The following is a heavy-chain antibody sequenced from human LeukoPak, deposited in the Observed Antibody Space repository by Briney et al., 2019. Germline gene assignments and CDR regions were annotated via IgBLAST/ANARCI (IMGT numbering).Heavy chain of an antibody. CDR1: GDSISSSSYY. Sequence: SETLSLTCTVSGDSISSSSYYWGWIRQPPGKGLEWIGSIYYSGSTYYNPSLKSRVTISVDTSKNQFSLKLSSVTAADTAVYYCARLIDGYPDYWGQGTLVTVSS. D-gene: IGHD5-24*01. J-gene: IGHJ4*02. CDR2: IYYSGST. V-gene: IGHV4-39*01. CDR3: ARLIDGYPDY.